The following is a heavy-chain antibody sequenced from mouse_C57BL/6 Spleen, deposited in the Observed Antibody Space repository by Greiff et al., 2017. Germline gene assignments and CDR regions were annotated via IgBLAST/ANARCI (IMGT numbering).Heavy chain of an antibody. Sequence: QVHVKQPGAELVRPGSSVKLSCKASGYTFTSYWMHWVKQRPIQGLEWIGNIDPSDSETHYNQKFKDKATLTVDKSSSTAYMQLSSLTSEDSAVYYCARGQLRLTGFAYWGQGTLVTVSA. J-gene: IGHJ3*01. D-gene: IGHD3-2*02. CDR2: IDPSDSET. CDR3: ARGQLRLTGFAY. V-gene: IGHV1-52*01. CDR1: GYTFTSYW.